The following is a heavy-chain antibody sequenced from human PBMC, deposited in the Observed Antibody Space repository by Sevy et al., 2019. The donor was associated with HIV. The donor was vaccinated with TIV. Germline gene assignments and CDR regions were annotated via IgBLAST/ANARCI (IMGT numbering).Heavy chain of an antibody. CDR1: GFAFRGSA. J-gene: IGHJ4*02. Sequence: GGSLRLSCAASGFAFRGSAIHWVRQASGKGLEWIGRIRSKGNSFATDYVPSVKGRFTISRDDSKKTAYLQMSSLKIDDTATFYCAKKMGGGSGMAFLVDFWGQGTLVTVSS. V-gene: IGHV3-73*01. CDR3: AKKMGGGSGMAFLVDF. D-gene: IGHD5-18*01. CDR2: IRSKGNSFAT.